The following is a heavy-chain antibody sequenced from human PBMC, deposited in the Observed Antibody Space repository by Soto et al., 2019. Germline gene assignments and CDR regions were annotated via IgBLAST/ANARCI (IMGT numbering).Heavy chain of an antibody. D-gene: IGHD3-10*01. Sequence: QLVQSGAEVKKPGSSVKVSCKASGGDFLSYTISWVRQAPGQGPEWMGTIIPILAVAKNAQKFQGRVAITADKATSTVYMGLRSLRSDDTAVYYCAQMWFGVLWHGMYVWVQGTTITVSS. CDR1: GGDFLSYT. CDR3: AQMWFGVLWHGMYV. J-gene: IGHJ6*02. V-gene: IGHV1-69*02. CDR2: IIPILAVA.